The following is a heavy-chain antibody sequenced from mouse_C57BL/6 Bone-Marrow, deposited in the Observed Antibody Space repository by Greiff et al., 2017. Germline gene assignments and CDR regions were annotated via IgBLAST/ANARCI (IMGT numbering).Heavy chain of an antibody. CDR1: GFTFSDYY. Sequence: VQLKESEGGLVQPGSSMKLSCTASGFTFSDYYMAWVRQVPEKGLEWVANINYDGSSTYYLDSLKSRFIISRDNAKNILYLQMSSLKSEDTATDYGARDDGNYLFAYWGQGTLVTVSA. CDR3: ARDDGNYLFAY. D-gene: IGHD2-1*01. CDR2: INYDGSST. V-gene: IGHV5-16*01. J-gene: IGHJ3*01.